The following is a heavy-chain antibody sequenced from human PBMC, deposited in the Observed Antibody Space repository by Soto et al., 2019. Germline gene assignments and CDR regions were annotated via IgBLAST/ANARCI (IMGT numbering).Heavy chain of an antibody. Sequence: GASVKVSCKASGYTFTGYYMHWVRQAPGQGLEWMGWINPNSGGTNYAQKFQGRVTMTRDTSISTAYMELSRLRSDDTAVYYCARDLVVPAAIQYYYGMDVWGQGTTVTVSS. CDR1: GYTFTGYY. J-gene: IGHJ6*02. CDR3: ARDLVVPAAIQYYYGMDV. D-gene: IGHD2-2*02. V-gene: IGHV1-2*02. CDR2: INPNSGGT.